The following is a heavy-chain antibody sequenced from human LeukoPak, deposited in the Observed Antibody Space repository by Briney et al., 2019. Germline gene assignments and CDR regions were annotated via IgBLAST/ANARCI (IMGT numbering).Heavy chain of an antibody. Sequence: GASVRVSCKASGGTLSNFAISWVRQMPGKGLEWMGIIYPGDSDTRYSPSFQGQVTISADKSISTAYLQWSSLKASDTAMYYCARHGGVDYGGNSAFDYCGQGTLVTVSS. CDR2: IYPGDSDT. J-gene: IGHJ4*02. D-gene: IGHD4-23*01. CDR3: ARHGGVDYGGNSAFDY. CDR1: GGTLSNFA. V-gene: IGHV5-51*01.